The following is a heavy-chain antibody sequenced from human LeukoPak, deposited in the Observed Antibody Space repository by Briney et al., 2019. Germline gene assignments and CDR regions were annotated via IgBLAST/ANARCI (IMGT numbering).Heavy chain of an antibody. CDR3: AKNGYNNEGTVDH. CDR1: GFTFNVYG. D-gene: IGHD5-24*01. Sequence: PGGSLRLSCAASGFTFNVYGMHWVRQAPGKGLEWVAGISYDGSNEYYADSVKGRFTISRDNSKDTVYPQMNSLSAEDTAVYYCAKNGYNNEGTVDHWGQGTLVTVSS. V-gene: IGHV3-30*18. J-gene: IGHJ4*02. CDR2: ISYDGSNE.